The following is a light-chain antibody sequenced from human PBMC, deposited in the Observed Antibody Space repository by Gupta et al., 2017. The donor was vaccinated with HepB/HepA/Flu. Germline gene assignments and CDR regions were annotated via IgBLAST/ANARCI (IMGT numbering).Light chain of an antibody. V-gene: IGKV3-11*01. CDR3: QQRSNWPPAT. J-gene: IGKJ5*01. Sequence: EIVLTQSPATLSLSPGERATLSCRASQSVSSDLAWYQQKPGQAPRLLIYDASNRATGIPARFSDSGSGPDXTLTISXLEPEDFAVYSCQQRSNWPPATFGXGTRLEIK. CDR1: QSVSSD. CDR2: DAS.